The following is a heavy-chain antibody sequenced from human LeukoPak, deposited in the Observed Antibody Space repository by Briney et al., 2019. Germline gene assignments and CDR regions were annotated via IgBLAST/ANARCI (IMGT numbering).Heavy chain of an antibody. CDR1: GFTFSDYY. V-gene: IGHV3-11*01. D-gene: IGHD3/OR15-3a*01. Sequence: PGGSLRLSCAASGFTFSDYYMSWIRQAPGKGLEWVSYISSSGSTIYYADSVKGRFTISRGNAKNSLYLQMNSLRAEDTAVYYCAREKEEQRTYYYYYYGMDVWGQGTTVTVSS. J-gene: IGHJ6*02. CDR3: AREKEEQRTYYYYYYGMDV. CDR2: ISSSGSTI.